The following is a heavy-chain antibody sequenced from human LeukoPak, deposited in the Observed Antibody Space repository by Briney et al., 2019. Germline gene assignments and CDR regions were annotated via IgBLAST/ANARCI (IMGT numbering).Heavy chain of an antibody. V-gene: IGHV4-34*01. CDR1: GGSFSGYY. CDR2: INYSGST. CDR3: ARVDGSGSYMVYYYGMDV. D-gene: IGHD3-10*01. Sequence: SEALSLTCAVYGGSFSGYYWSWIRQPPGKGLEWIGEINYSGSTNYNPSLKSRVTISVDTSKNQFSLKLSSVTAADTAVYYCARVDGSGSYMVYYYGMDVWGQGTTVTVSS. J-gene: IGHJ6*02.